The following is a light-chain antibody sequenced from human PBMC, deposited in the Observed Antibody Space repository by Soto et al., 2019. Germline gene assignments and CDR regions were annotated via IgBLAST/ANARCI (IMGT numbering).Light chain of an antibody. Sequence: QMTQSPSSLTASVGDRLTITCQASQDINNNLNWYQQKPGKAPNLLISDAVNLEVGVPSRFSGSGSGTYFTLTISSLQPEDIATYYCQQYDYLPLTFGGGTKVDI. CDR1: QDINNN. V-gene: IGKV1-33*01. CDR2: DAV. J-gene: IGKJ4*01. CDR3: QQYDYLPLT.